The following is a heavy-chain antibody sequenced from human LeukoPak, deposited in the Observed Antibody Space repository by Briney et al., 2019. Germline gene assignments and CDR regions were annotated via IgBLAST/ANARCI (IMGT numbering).Heavy chain of an antibody. V-gene: IGHV4-34*01. D-gene: IGHD1-1*01. CDR1: GGSFSGYY. CDR3: ARTYNRFYYYYMDV. J-gene: IGHJ6*03. CDR2: ISHSGST. Sequence: PSETLSLTCAVYGGSFSGYYWSWLRQPPGKGLEWVGEISHSGSTNDNPSLKSRVTISIDTSKNQFSLKLSSVTAADTAVYYCARTYNRFYYYYMDVWGKGTTVTVSS.